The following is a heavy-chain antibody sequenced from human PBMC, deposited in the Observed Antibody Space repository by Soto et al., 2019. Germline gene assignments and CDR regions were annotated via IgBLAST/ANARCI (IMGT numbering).Heavy chain of an antibody. CDR1: GFTFSSYG. CDR2: IWYDGGNR. D-gene: IGHD6-19*01. J-gene: IGHJ4*02. CDR3: ARVPGYSSVWTRAY. Sequence: GGSLRLSCVASGFTFSSYGMHWVRQAPGKGLEWVAVIWYDGGNRYYADSVKGRFTISRDNSKNTLSLQMNSLRAEDTAVYYCARVPGYSSVWTRAYWGQGTLVTVSS. V-gene: IGHV3-33*01.